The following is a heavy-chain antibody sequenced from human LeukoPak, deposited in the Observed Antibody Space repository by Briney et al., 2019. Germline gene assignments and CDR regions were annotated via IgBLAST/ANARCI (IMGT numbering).Heavy chain of an antibody. V-gene: IGHV1-2*02. J-gene: IGHJ4*02. CDR2: INPNSGGT. D-gene: IGHD2-2*01. CDR3: AREFPDIVVVPAAQGFHY. CDR1: GYTFTGYH. Sequence: GASVKVSCKASGYTFTGYHMHWVRQAPGQGLEWMGWINPNSGGTNYAQKFQGRVTMTRDTSISTAYMGLSRLRSDDTAVYYCAREFPDIVVVPAAQGFHYWGQGTLVTVSS.